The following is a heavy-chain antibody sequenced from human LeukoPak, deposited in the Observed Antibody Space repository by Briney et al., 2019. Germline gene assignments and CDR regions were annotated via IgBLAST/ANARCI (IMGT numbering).Heavy chain of an antibody. V-gene: IGHV4-34*01. CDR2: INHSGST. Sequence: SETLSLTCAVYGGSFSGHYWSWIRQPPGKGLEWIGEINHSGSTNYNPSLKSRVTISVDTSKNQFSLKLSSVTAADTAVYYCARAGESRSLDYWGQGTLVTVSS. J-gene: IGHJ4*02. CDR3: ARAGESRSLDY. D-gene: IGHD7-27*01. CDR1: GGSFSGHY.